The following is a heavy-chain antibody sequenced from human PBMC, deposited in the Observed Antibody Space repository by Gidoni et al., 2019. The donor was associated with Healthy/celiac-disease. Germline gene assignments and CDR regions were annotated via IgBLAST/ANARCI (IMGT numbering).Heavy chain of an antibody. J-gene: IGHJ6*02. CDR2: ISGSGVST. Sequence: EVQLLESGGGLVQPGGSLSLSCAASGFTFSSYAMSWVRPAPGKGLEWVSAISGSGVSTYYAASVKGRFTISRDNSKNTLYLQMNSLRAEDTAVYYCANGRLRSFWGQGTTVTVSS. V-gene: IGHV3-23*01. D-gene: IGHD4-17*01. CDR3: ANGRLRSF. CDR1: GFTFSSYA.